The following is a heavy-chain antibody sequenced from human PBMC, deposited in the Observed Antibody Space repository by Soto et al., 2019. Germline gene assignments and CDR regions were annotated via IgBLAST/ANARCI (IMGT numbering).Heavy chain of an antibody. Sequence: ASVKVSCKASGYTFTSYGISWVRQAPGQGLEWMGWISAYNGNTNYAQKLQGRVTMTTDTSTSTTYMELRSLRSDDTAVYYCARERVLQSSSSSRKDYYYYMDVWGKGTTVTVSS. V-gene: IGHV1-18*01. CDR2: ISAYNGNT. CDR3: ARERVLQSSSSSRKDYYYYMDV. CDR1: GYTFTSYG. D-gene: IGHD6-6*01. J-gene: IGHJ6*03.